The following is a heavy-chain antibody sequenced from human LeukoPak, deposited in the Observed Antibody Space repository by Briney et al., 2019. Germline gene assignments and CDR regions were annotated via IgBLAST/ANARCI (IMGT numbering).Heavy chain of an antibody. J-gene: IGHJ4*02. CDR2: ISDYNGQT. D-gene: IGHD4-17*01. V-gene: IGHV1-18*04. CDR3: ARGDYGDSMDY. Sequence: ASVKVSCKASGYTFTGYYMHWVRQAPGQGLEWMGWISDYNGQTNYAQKFQGRVTMTTDTSTSTAYMEVRSLTSDDTAVYYCARGDYGDSMDYWGQGTLVSVSS. CDR1: GYTFTGYY.